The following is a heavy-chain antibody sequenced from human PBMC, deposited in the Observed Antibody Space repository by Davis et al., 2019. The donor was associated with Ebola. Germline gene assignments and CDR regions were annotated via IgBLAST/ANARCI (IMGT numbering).Heavy chain of an antibody. J-gene: IGHJ5*02. CDR2: INGGGSAT. D-gene: IGHD1-1*01. CDR1: GFTFSSYA. Sequence: PGGSLRLSYAASGFTFSSYAMSWVRLAPGRGPEWVSNINGGGSATYYADSVEGRFTISRDNSKKTLYLQMDSLRIEDTAQYYCAGDPNWESGSWGQGTLVSVSS. V-gene: IGHV3-23*01. CDR3: AGDPNWESGS.